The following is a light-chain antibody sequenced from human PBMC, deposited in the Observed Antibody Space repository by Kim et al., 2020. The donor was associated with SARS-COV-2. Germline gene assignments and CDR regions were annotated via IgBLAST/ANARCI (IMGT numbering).Light chain of an antibody. CDR2: SDS. V-gene: IGLV3-21*04. J-gene: IGLJ3*02. CDR3: QVWDSPSDLWV. CDR1: IIGTDN. Sequence: SYELTQPPSVSVAPGKTATITCGGDIIGTDNVHWYQQKPGQAPVVVIYSDSDRPSGIPERFSGSKSGDTATLTISRVAAGDEADYYCQVWDSPSDLWVFGGGTKLSV.